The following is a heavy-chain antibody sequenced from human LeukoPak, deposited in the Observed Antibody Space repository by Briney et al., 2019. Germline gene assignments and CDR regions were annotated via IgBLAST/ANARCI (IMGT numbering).Heavy chain of an antibody. V-gene: IGHV4-59*10. CDR2: IYTSGST. CDR3: ARGGDSSGWYYFDY. Sequence: SETLSLTCAVYGGSFSGYYWSWIRQPPGKGLEWIGRIYTSGSTNYNPSLKGRVTMSVDTSKNQFSLKLSSVTAADTAVYYCARGGDSSGWYYFDYWGQGTLVTVSS. D-gene: IGHD6-19*01. J-gene: IGHJ4*02. CDR1: GGSFSGYY.